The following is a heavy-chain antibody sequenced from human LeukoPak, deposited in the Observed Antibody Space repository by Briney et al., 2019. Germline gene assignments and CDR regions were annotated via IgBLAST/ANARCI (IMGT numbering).Heavy chain of an antibody. CDR1: GGSISGHY. D-gene: IGHD3-10*01. CDR3: AKEGAESFPDAFDI. Sequence: SETLSLTCTVSGGSISGHYWTWIRQPPGKGLEWIGYISYSGSTKNNPSLKSRVTISVDTSKNQFSLKLTSVTAADTAVYYCAKEGAESFPDAFDIWGQGTMITVSS. J-gene: IGHJ3*02. V-gene: IGHV4-59*11. CDR2: ISYSGST.